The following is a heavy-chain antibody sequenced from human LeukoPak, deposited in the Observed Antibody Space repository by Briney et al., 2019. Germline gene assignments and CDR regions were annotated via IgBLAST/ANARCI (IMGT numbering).Heavy chain of an antibody. Sequence: GASVKVSCKASGYTFDIYGIAWVRQAPGQGLEWMGWIATYNGKTDYAQKLQGRVTMTTDTSTSTAYMELRSLRSDDTAVYYCARGELTIAAAGAHYYYYMDVWGKGTTVTVSS. D-gene: IGHD6-13*01. CDR1: GYTFDIYG. CDR2: IATYNGKT. CDR3: ARGELTIAAAGAHYYYYMDV. J-gene: IGHJ6*03. V-gene: IGHV1-18*01.